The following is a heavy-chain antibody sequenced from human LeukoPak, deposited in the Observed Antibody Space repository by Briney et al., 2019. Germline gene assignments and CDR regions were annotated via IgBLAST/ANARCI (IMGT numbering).Heavy chain of an antibody. Sequence: GGSLRLSCAASGFTFSNAWMNWVRQAPGKGLEWVGRIKSKTDGGTTDYAAPVKGRFTISRDDSKNTLYLQMNSLKTEDTAVYHCTTVYTMIAPGADYWGQGTLVTVSS. CDR1: GFTFSNAW. CDR3: TTVYTMIAPGADY. D-gene: IGHD3-22*01. CDR2: IKSKTDGGTT. V-gene: IGHV3-15*07. J-gene: IGHJ4*02.